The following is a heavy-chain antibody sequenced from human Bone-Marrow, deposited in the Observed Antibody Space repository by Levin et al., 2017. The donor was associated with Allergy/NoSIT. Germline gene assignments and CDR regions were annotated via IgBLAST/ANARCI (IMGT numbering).Heavy chain of an antibody. Sequence: PRASVKVSCAASGFTFSSYWMHWVRQAPGKGLVWVSRINSDGSSTSYADSVKGRFTISRDNAKNTLYLQMNSLRAEDTAVYYCVNYQLYAFDIWGQGTMVTVSS. CDR2: INSDGSST. J-gene: IGHJ3*02. CDR3: VNYQLYAFDI. CDR1: GFTFSSYW. D-gene: IGHD2-2*01. V-gene: IGHV3-74*01.